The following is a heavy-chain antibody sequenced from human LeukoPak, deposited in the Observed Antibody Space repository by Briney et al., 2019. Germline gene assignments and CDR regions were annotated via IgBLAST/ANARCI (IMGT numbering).Heavy chain of an antibody. CDR2: INPSGGST. V-gene: IGHV1-46*02. CDR3: ASGTGTTTAFDI. CDR1: GYTFNTYG. J-gene: IGHJ3*02. Sequence: ASVKVSCKASGYTFNTYGISWVRQAPGQGLEWMGIINPSGGSTSYAQKFQGRVTMTRDTSTSTVYMELSSLRSEDTAVYYCASGTGTTTAFDIWGQGTMVTVSS. D-gene: IGHD1-7*01.